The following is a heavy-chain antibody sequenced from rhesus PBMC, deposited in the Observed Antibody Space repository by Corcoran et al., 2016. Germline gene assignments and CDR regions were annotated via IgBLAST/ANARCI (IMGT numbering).Heavy chain of an antibody. CDR3: ARRRSSGWPVGYYFDY. D-gene: IGHD6-31*01. Sequence: QVTLKESGPALVKPTQTLTLTCTFSGFSLTTSGMGVGWIRQPPGTALEWLALIYWDDDTRYNPSLRGRLTLSRDTSKSQVVLTMTDMDPVDTATYYCARRRSSGWPVGYYFDYWGQGLLVTVSS. V-gene: IGHV2-174*01. J-gene: IGHJ4*01. CDR1: GFSLTTSGMG. CDR2: IYWDDDT.